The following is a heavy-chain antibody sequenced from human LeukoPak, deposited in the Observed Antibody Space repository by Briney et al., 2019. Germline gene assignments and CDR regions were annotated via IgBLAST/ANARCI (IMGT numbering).Heavy chain of an antibody. CDR1: GDSISGSRYY. V-gene: IGHV4-39*01. J-gene: IGHJ5*02. CDR2: IYYSGST. Sequence: SETLSLTCTVSGDSISGSRYYWAWIRQPPGKGLEWIGSIYYSGSTYYSPSLKGRVTISLDTSKNQFSLKLSSVTAADTAVYYCARPLSVTFGGVIDPWFDPWGQGTLVTVSS. D-gene: IGHD3-16*02. CDR3: ARPLSVTFGGVIDPWFDP.